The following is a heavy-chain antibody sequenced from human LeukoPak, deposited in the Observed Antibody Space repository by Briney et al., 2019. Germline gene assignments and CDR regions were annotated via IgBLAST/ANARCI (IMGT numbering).Heavy chain of an antibody. J-gene: IGHJ4*02. D-gene: IGHD3-10*01. CDR1: GDTFTSYG. Sequence: ASVKVSCKAYGDTFTSYGISWVRQAPGQGLEWMGWSSAYDGNTNYAQKLQGRVTMTTDTSTSTAYMALRSLRSDDTAVYYCARDGGFGEDYWDQGTLVTVSS. CDR3: ARDGGFGEDY. CDR2: SSAYDGNT. V-gene: IGHV1-18*01.